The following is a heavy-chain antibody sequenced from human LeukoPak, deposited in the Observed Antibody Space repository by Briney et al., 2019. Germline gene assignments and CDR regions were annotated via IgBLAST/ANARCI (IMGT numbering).Heavy chain of an antibody. Sequence: ASVKVSCKASGYSFTSHGFSWVRQAPGQGLEWMGWISAYNGDRNSAQKFQGRVTMTTDTSTNTAYMELGSLTSDDTAVYYCARVRTLDYGDCRALDYWGQGTLVTVSS. CDR2: ISAYNGDR. V-gene: IGHV1-18*01. D-gene: IGHD4-17*01. CDR3: ARVRTLDYGDCRALDY. CDR1: GYSFTSHG. J-gene: IGHJ4*02.